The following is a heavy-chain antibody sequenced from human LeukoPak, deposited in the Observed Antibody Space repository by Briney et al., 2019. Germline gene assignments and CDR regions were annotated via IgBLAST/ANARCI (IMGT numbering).Heavy chain of an antibody. V-gene: IGHV4-59*08. Sequence: PSETLSLTCTASGGSISSYYWSCIRQPPGKGLEWSGYIYYSGSTNYNTSLKSRVTISVDTSKNQFSLRLSSVTAADTAVYYCARFSVGSAFDIWGEGTMVTVSS. CDR3: ARFSVGSAFDI. D-gene: IGHD2-15*01. J-gene: IGHJ3*02. CDR2: IYYSGST. CDR1: GGSISSYY.